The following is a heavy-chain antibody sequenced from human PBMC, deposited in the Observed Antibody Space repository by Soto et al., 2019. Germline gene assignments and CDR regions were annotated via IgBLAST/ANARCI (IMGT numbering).Heavy chain of an antibody. CDR1: GGSISSGDYY. CDR3: AREGATPPYGMDV. V-gene: IGHV4-30-4*01. D-gene: IGHD3-16*01. CDR2: IYYSGST. J-gene: IGHJ6*02. Sequence: SETLSLTCTVSGGSISSGDYYWSWIRQPPGQGLEWIGYIYYSGSTYYNPSLKSRVTISVDTSQNPFSLKLSSVTAADTAVYYCAREGATPPYGMDVWGQGTTVTVAS.